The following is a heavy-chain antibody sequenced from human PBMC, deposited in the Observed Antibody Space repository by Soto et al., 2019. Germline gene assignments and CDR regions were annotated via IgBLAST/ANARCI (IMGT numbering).Heavy chain of an antibody. Sequence: QLHLQESGPGLVKPSETLSLSCTVSGGSITSSSYWGWIRQPPGKGLEWIGSIYSTGNTYYNPSPKGRVTISADTSKNQFSLNLISVTAADTAVYYCRSSSRYSTDVWGQGTTVTVSS. D-gene: IGHD6-13*01. V-gene: IGHV4-39*01. CDR2: IYSTGNT. CDR1: GGSITSSSY. CDR3: RSSSRYSTDV. J-gene: IGHJ6*02.